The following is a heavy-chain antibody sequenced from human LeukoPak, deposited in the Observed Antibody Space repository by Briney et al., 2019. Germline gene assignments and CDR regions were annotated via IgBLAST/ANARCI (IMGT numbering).Heavy chain of an antibody. V-gene: IGHV4-31*03. J-gene: IGHJ4*02. CDR2: IYNSGST. CDR1: GASFNTGDYY. CDR3: ARGAPPDS. Sequence: ASQTLSLACIVSGASFNTGDYYWNWIRQHPGKGLEWIGYIYNSGSTYYNPSLKSRVTISVDTSKNHFSLRLTSVTAADSAVYYCARGAPPDSWGQGTLVTVSS.